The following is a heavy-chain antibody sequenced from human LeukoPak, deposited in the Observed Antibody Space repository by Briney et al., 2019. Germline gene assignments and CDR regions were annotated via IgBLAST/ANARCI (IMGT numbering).Heavy chain of an antibody. CDR2: TSSSGSTI. CDR3: ASWDYYGSGSYSGRRY. Sequence: GGSLRLSCAASGFTFSSYEMNWVRQAPGKGLEWVSYTSSSGSTIYYADSVKGRFTISRDNAKNSLYLQMNSLRAEDTAVYYCASWDYYGSGSYSGRRYWGQGTLVTVSS. V-gene: IGHV3-48*03. CDR1: GFTFSSYE. D-gene: IGHD3-10*01. J-gene: IGHJ4*02.